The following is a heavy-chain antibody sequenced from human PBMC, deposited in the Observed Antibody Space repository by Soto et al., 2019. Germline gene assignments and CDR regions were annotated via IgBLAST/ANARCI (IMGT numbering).Heavy chain of an antibody. CDR3: ARERVTIFGVVSMSSGMDV. CDR2: IIPIFGTA. D-gene: IGHD3-3*01. J-gene: IGHJ6*02. CDR1: GGTFSSYA. Sequence: QVQLVQSGAEVKKPGSSVKVSCKASGGTFSSYAISWVRQAPGQGLEWMGGIIPIFGTANYAQKFQGRVTITADESTSTAYMELSSLRSEDTAVYYCARERVTIFGVVSMSSGMDVWGQGTTVTVSS. V-gene: IGHV1-69*01.